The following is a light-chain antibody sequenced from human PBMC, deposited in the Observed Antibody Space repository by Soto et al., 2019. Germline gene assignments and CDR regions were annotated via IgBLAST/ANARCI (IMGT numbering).Light chain of an antibody. CDR3: QQYNSWPLT. J-gene: IGKJ4*01. Sequence: EIVMTQSPATLSVSPGERATLSCRASQSVSSNLAWYQQKPGQAPRLLIYGASSRATGIPDRFSGSGSGSEFTLTISSLQSEDFAVYYCQQYNSWPLTFGGGTKVDI. CDR2: GAS. V-gene: IGKV3D-15*01. CDR1: QSVSSN.